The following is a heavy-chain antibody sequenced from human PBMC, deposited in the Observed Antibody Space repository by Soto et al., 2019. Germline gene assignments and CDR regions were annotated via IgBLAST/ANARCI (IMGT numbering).Heavy chain of an antibody. CDR1: GGSISSSSYY. CDR3: ARQGISYAVIDY. V-gene: IGHV4-39*01. D-gene: IGHD2-2*01. Sequence: QLQLQESGPGLVKPSETLSLTCTVSGGSISSSSYYWGWIRQPPGKGLEWIGSIYYSGSTYYNPSLKSRVTISVDTSKNQFSLKLSSVTAADTAEYYCARQGISYAVIDYWGQGTLVTVSS. J-gene: IGHJ4*02. CDR2: IYYSGST.